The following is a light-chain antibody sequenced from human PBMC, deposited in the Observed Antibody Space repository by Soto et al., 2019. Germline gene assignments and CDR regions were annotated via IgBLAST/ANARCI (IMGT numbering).Light chain of an antibody. Sequence: IQMTQSPSSLSASVGDRVTINCRASQGIRNDLAWYQQNPAKAPKLLIYGASILPSGVPSRFSGSGSGTDFTLTISSLQAEDFATYYCLQDYTFGQGTLLEIK. CDR1: QGIRND. V-gene: IGKV1-6*01. CDR3: LQDYT. CDR2: GAS. J-gene: IGKJ5*01.